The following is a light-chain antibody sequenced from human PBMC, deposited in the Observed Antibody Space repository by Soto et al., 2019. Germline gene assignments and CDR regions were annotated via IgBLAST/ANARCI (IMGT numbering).Light chain of an antibody. CDR1: ESVRSY. Sequence: IVLTQSPGTLSLSPGERATLSCRASESVRSYLAWYQQKTGQSPRLLISGASTGDTGIPARFSGSGSGTDFTLTISRLEPEDFEVYXXXXXXXXXWTFGQGTKVDIK. V-gene: IGKV3-11*01. CDR3: XXXXXXXWT. CDR2: GAS. J-gene: IGKJ1*01.